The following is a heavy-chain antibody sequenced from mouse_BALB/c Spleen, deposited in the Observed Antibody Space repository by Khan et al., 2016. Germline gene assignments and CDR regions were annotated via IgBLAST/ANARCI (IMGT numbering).Heavy chain of an antibody. J-gene: IGHJ4*01. V-gene: IGHV7-3*02. D-gene: IGHD2-4*01. CDR2: IRNKANGYTT. Sequence: EVELVESGGGLVQPGGSLRLSCATSGFTFTDYYMSWVRQPPGKALEWLGFIRNKANGYTTESSASVKGRFTISRDNSQSILYLQMNTLRAEDSATYYCARDRGRLRGAFDYWGQGTSVTVSS. CDR3: ARDRGRLRGAFDY. CDR1: GFTFTDYY.